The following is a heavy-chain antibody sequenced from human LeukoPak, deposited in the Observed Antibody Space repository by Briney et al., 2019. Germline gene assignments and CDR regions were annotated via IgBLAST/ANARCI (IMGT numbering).Heavy chain of an antibody. Sequence: SETLSLTCSVSGGSITSSSYYWGWIRQSPEKGLEWIGSIYYTGGTHYSPSLKSRVTISVDTSKNQFSLKLSSVTAADTAVYYCTRHGGTRITLIQVYYFDYWGQGTLVTVSS. CDR2: IYYTGGT. V-gene: IGHV4-39*01. CDR1: GGSITSSSYY. J-gene: IGHJ4*02. CDR3: TRHGGTRITLIQVYYFDY. D-gene: IGHD4-11*01.